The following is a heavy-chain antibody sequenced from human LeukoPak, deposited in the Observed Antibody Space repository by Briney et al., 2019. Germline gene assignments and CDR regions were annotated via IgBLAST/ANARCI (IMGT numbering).Heavy chain of an antibody. D-gene: IGHD6-13*01. CDR2: INPSGGST. CDR3: ARFAGIAAAGSHIDY. CDR1: GYTFTSYY. J-gene: IGHJ4*02. V-gene: IGHV1-46*01. Sequence: ASVKVSCKASGYTFTSYYMHWVRQAPGQGLEWMGIINPSGGSTSYAQKFQGRVTMTRDTSTSTVYMELSSLRSEDTAVYYCARFAGIAAAGSHIDYWGQGTLVTVSS.